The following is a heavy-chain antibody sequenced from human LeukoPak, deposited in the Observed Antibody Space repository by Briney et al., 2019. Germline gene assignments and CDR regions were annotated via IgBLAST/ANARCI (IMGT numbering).Heavy chain of an antibody. D-gene: IGHD6-13*01. J-gene: IGHJ4*02. CDR2: IYTSGST. CDR3: ARGRIAAAGGDY. V-gene: IGHV4-61*02. CDR1: GGSISSGSYY. Sequence: SETLSLTCTVSGGSISSGSYYWSWIRQPAGKGLEWIGRIYTSGSTNYNPSLKSRVTISVDTSKNQFSLKLSSVTAADTAVYYCARGRIAAAGGDYWGQGTLVTVSS.